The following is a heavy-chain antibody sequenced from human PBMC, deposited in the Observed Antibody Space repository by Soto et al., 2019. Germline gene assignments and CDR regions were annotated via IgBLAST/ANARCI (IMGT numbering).Heavy chain of an antibody. J-gene: IGHJ4*02. CDR2: IYSGGST. CDR3: AREIAAAGHYFDY. D-gene: IGHD6-13*01. V-gene: IGHV3-53*01. Sequence: EVQLVESGGGLIQPGGSLRLSCAASGFTVSSNYMSWVRQAPGKGLEWVSVIYSGGSTYYADSVKGRFTISRDNSKNTLYLQMNSLRAEDTAVYYCAREIAAAGHYFDYWGQGTLVTVSS. CDR1: GFTVSSNY.